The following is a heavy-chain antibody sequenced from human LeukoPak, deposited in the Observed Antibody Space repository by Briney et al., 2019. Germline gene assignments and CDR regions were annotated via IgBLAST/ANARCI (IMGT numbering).Heavy chain of an antibody. CDR3: ARLSSGWYGPYYYYYYMDV. J-gene: IGHJ6*03. Sequence: ASVKVSCKASGYTFTGYYMHWVRQAPGQGLEWMGWINPNSGGTIYAQKFQGRVTMTRDTSISTAYMELSSLRSEDTAVYYCARLSSGWYGPYYYYYYMDVWGKGTTVTISS. CDR2: INPNSGGT. D-gene: IGHD6-19*01. CDR1: GYTFTGYY. V-gene: IGHV1-2*02.